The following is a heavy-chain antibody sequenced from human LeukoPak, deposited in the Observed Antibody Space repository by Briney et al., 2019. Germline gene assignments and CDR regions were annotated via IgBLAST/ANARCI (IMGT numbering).Heavy chain of an antibody. V-gene: IGHV1-69*05. CDR1: GGTFSSYA. CDR3: ARAAIAAAGQGLNY. Sequence: SVKVSCKASGGTFSSYAISWVRQAPGQGLEWMGGIIPIFGTANYAQKFQGRVTMTRNTSISTAYMELSSLRSEDTAVYYCARAAIAAAGQGLNYWGQGTLVTVSS. D-gene: IGHD6-13*01. J-gene: IGHJ4*02. CDR2: IIPIFGTA.